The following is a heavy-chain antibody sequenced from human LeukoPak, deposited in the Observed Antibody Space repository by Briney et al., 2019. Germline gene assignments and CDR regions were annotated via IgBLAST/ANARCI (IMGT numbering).Heavy chain of an antibody. Sequence: GASVKVSCKASGYTFTGYYMHWLRQAPGQGLEWMGRINPNSGGTNYAQKFQGRVTMTRDTSISTAYMELSRLRSDDTAVYHCSSSLRNWFDPWGQGTLVTVSS. V-gene: IGHV1-2*06. CDR1: GYTFTGYY. CDR2: INPNSGGT. J-gene: IGHJ5*02. CDR3: SSSLRNWFDP. D-gene: IGHD6-6*01.